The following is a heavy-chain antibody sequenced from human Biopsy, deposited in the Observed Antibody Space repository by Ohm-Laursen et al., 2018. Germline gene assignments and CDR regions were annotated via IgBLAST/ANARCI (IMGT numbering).Heavy chain of an antibody. Sequence: SETLSLTCTVSGVSISSYFWSWIRQPLGKGLEWIGYVSYSGNTKYNPSLKSRVIISADTSKHQFSLKLSSVTAADTAMYYCAAYYYDSSGYFYAFHYWGQGTLVTVSS. V-gene: IGHV4-59*08. CDR3: AAYYYDSSGYFYAFHY. J-gene: IGHJ4*02. CDR1: GVSISSYF. D-gene: IGHD3-22*01. CDR2: VSYSGNT.